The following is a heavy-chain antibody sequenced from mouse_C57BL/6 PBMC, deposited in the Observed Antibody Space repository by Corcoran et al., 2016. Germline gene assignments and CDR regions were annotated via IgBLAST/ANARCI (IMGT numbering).Heavy chain of an antibody. CDR2: IDPSDSET. CDR3: ARSIYDGPGGFAY. V-gene: IGHV1-52*01. CDR1: GYTFTSYW. D-gene: IGHD2-3*01. J-gene: IGHJ3*01. Sequence: QVQLQQPGAELVRPGSSVKLSCKASGYTFTSYWMHWVKQRPIQGLEWIGNIDPSDSETHYNQKFKDKATLTVDKSSSTAYMQLSSLTSEDSAVYYCARSIYDGPGGFAYWGQGTLVTVSA.